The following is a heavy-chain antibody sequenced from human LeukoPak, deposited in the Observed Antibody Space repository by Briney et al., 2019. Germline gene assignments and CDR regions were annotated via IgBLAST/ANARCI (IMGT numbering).Heavy chain of an antibody. D-gene: IGHD3-22*01. CDR3: ARVLYDSSGYYFNY. CDR1: GGSFSGYY. CDR2: INHSGST. V-gene: IGHV4-34*01. Sequence: SETLSLTCAVYGGSFSGYYWSWIRQPPGKGLEWIGEINHSGSTNYNPSLKSRVTISVDTSKNQFSLKLSSVTAADTAVYYCARVLYDSSGYYFNYWGQGTLVTVSS. J-gene: IGHJ4*02.